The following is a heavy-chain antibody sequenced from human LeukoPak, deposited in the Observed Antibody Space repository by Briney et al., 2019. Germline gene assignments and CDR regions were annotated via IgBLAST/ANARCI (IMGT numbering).Heavy chain of an antibody. V-gene: IGHV3-53*01. CDR1: GFTFSTYW. J-gene: IGHJ4*02. Sequence: GGSLRLSCAVSGFTFSTYWMSWVRQAPGKGLEWVSVIYSGGSTYYADSVKGRFTISRDNSKNTLYLQMNSLRAEDTAVYYCATSYVGILNLGLPYHDYWGQGTLVTVSS. CDR3: ATSYVGILNLGLPYHDY. D-gene: IGHD1-7*01. CDR2: IYSGGST.